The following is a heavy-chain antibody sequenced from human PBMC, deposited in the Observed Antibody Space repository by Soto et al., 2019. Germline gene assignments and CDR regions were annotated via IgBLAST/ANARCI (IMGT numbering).Heavy chain of an antibody. CDR3: ARALSALYYYYGMDV. CDR2: ISSSSSYT. V-gene: IGHV3-11*06. CDR1: GFTFSDYY. Sequence: GGSLRLSCAASGFTFSDYYMSWIRQAPGKGLEWVSYISSSSSYTNYADSVKGRFTISRDNAKNSLYLQMNSLRAEDTAVYYCARALSALYYYYGMDVWGQGTTVTVSS. J-gene: IGHJ6*02.